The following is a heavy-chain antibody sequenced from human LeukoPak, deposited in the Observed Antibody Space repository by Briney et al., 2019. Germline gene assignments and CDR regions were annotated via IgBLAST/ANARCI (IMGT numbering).Heavy chain of an antibody. CDR3: ARGGGGWYVDY. CDR2: IHDSGST. V-gene: IGHV4-30-4*07. J-gene: IGHJ4*02. D-gene: IGHD6-19*01. Sequence: PSETLSLTCAVSGDSISSGGYSWSWIRQTPGKGLEWIAYIHDSGSTYNNPSLKTRLSISIDTSKNQFSLKLNSVSAADTAVYYCARGGGGWYVDYWGQGTLVTVSS. CDR1: GDSISSGGYS.